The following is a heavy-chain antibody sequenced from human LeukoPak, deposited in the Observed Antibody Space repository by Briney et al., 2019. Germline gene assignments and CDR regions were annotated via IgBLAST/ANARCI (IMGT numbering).Heavy chain of an antibody. J-gene: IGHJ6*02. CDR2: IYSGGTT. CDR3: ARCNSPYYYGMDV. CDR1: GFTVSSNY. Sequence: PGGSLRLSCAASGFTVSSNYMSWVRQAPGKGLEWVSIIYSGGTTYYADSVKGRFTISRDNSKYTLYLQMNSLRAEDTAVYYCARCNSPYYYGMDVWGQGTTVTVSS. V-gene: IGHV3-66*01. D-gene: IGHD4-23*01.